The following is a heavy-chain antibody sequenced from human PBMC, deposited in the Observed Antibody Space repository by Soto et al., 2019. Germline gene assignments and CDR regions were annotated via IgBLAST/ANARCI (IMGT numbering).Heavy chain of an antibody. Sequence: GSLRLSCTASGFTFGDYAMSWFRQAPGKGLEWVGFIRSKAYGGTTEYAASVKGRFTISRDDSKSIAYLQMNSLKTEDTAVYYCTRGGRDGYNIYYYYGMDVWGQGTTVTVSS. CDR2: IRSKAYGGTT. V-gene: IGHV3-49*03. CDR1: GFTFGDYA. CDR3: TRGGRDGYNIYYYYGMDV. J-gene: IGHJ6*02. D-gene: IGHD5-12*01.